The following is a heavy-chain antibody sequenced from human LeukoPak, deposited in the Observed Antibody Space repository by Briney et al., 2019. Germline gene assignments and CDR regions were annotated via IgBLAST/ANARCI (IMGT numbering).Heavy chain of an antibody. CDR3: AKASGIAAAGRYFQH. Sequence: GRSLRLSCAASGFTFDDYDMHWVRQAPGKGLEWVSGISWNSGSIGYADSVKGRFTISRDNAKNSLYLQMNSLRAEDTALYYCAKASGIAAAGRYFQHWGQGTLVTVSS. V-gene: IGHV3-9*01. J-gene: IGHJ1*01. D-gene: IGHD6-13*01. CDR2: ISWNSGSI. CDR1: GFTFDDYD.